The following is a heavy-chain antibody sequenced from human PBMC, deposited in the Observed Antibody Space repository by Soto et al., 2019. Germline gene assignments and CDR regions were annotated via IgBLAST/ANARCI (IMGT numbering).Heavy chain of an antibody. D-gene: IGHD2-8*01. Sequence: PGGSLRLSCAASGFTFSSYGMHWVRQAPGKGLEWVAVISYDGSNKYYADSVKGRFTISRDNSKNTLYLQMNSLRAEDTAVYYCAKAAFVYGTSSHYYGMDVWGQGTTVTVSS. J-gene: IGHJ6*02. CDR1: GFTFSSYG. CDR3: AKAAFVYGTSSHYYGMDV. V-gene: IGHV3-30*18. CDR2: ISYDGSNK.